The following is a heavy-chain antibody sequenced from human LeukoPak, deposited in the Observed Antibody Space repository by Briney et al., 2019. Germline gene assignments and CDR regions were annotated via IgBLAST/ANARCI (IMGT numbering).Heavy chain of an antibody. CDR3: ARDPDRSGFDF. D-gene: IGHD1-14*01. V-gene: IGHV3-7*01. CDR1: GFTFSSYG. CDR2: IKLDGSEK. Sequence: PGGSLRLSCAASGFTFSSYGMQWVRQAPGKGLEWVANIKLDGSEKNYVDSVKGRFTISRDNTKNSLYLQMNSLRVEDTAIYYCARDPDRSGFDFWGQGTLLTVSS. J-gene: IGHJ4*02.